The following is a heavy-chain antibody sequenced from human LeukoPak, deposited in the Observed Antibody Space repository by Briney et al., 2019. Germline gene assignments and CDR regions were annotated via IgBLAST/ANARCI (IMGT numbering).Heavy chain of an antibody. V-gene: IGHV4-34*01. Sequence: SETLSLTCAVYGGSFSGYYWSWIRQPPGKGLEWIGEINHSGSTNYNPSLKSRVTISVDTSKNQFPLKLSSVTAADTAVYYCAGGRVVVPAAPYYFDYWGQGTLVTVSS. CDR3: AGGRVVVPAAPYYFDY. J-gene: IGHJ4*02. D-gene: IGHD2-2*01. CDR1: GGSFSGYY. CDR2: INHSGST.